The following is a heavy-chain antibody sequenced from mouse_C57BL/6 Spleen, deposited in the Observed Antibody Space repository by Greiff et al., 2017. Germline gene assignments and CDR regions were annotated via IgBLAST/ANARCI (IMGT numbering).Heavy chain of an antibody. CDR1: GYTFTSYG. D-gene: IGHD1-1*01. J-gene: IGHJ4*01. Sequence: VKLQESGAELARPGASVKLSCKASGYTFTSYGISWVKQRTGQGLEWIGEIYPRSGNTYYNEKFKGKATLTADKSSSTAYMELRSLTSEDSAVYFCARIYYYGSSLGAMDYWGQGTSVTVSS. CDR2: IYPRSGNT. V-gene: IGHV1-81*01. CDR3: ARIYYYGSSLGAMDY.